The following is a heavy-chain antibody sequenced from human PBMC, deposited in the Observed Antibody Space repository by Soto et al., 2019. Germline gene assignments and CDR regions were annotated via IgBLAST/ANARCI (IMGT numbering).Heavy chain of an antibody. CDR1: GFTFSSYA. V-gene: IGHV3-30-3*01. J-gene: IGHJ4*02. D-gene: IGHD3-22*01. CDR2: ISYDGSNK. Sequence: GGSLRLSYAASGFTFSSYAMHWVRQAPGKGLEWVAVISYDGSNKYYADAVKGRFTISRDNSKNTLYLQMNSLRAEDTAVYYCARDPGEKGITMIYYWGQGTLVTVSS. CDR3: ARDPGEKGITMIYY.